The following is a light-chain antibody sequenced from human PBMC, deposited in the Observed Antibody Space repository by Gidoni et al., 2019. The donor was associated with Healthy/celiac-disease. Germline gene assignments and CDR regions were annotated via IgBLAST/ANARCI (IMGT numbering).Light chain of an antibody. CDR2: DAS. Sequence: EIVLPQSPATLSLSPGESATLSCRASQSVSSYLAWYQQKPGQAPRLLIYDASNRATGIPARFSGSGSGTDFTLTISSLEPEDVAVYYCQQRSNWPPGYTFGQGTKLEIK. V-gene: IGKV3-11*01. CDR1: QSVSSY. CDR3: QQRSNWPPGYT. J-gene: IGKJ2*01.